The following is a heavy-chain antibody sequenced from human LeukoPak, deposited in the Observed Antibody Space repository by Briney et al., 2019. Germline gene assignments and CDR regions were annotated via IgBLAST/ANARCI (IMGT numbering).Heavy chain of an antibody. J-gene: IGHJ4*02. D-gene: IGHD3-16*01. CDR3: ATSGGFNSPRHY. Sequence: PSETLSLTCSVSGDSISGYFWAWIRQPPGKGLEWIGYVCYNGTTNYNPSLRNRVAISIDTSKNQFSLKLNSATAADTAVYYCATSGGFNSPRHYWGQGTLVTVSS. CDR1: GDSISGYF. V-gene: IGHV4-59*01. CDR2: VCYNGTT.